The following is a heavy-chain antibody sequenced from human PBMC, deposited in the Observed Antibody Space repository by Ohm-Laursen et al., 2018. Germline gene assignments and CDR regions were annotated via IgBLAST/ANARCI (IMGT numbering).Heavy chain of an antibody. Sequence: SLRLSCAASGFTFDDYAMHWVRQAPGKGLEWVSGISWNSGSIGYADSVKGRFTISRDNAKNSLYLQMNSLRAEDTALYYCAKEGGGWLQLRGFDYWGQGTLVTVSS. J-gene: IGHJ4*02. D-gene: IGHD5-24*01. CDR2: ISWNSGSI. V-gene: IGHV3-9*01. CDR3: AKEGGGWLQLRGFDY. CDR1: GFTFDDYA.